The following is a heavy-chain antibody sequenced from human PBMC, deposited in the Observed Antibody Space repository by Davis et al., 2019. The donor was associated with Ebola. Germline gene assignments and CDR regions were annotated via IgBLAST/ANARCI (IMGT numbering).Heavy chain of an antibody. J-gene: IGHJ6*03. CDR3: ARDPPPTETYYYYYMDV. CDR1: GFIFSSYG. D-gene: IGHD2-21*01. CDR2: ISVGGGRS. V-gene: IGHV3-23*01. Sequence: GSLRLSCAASGFIFSSYGMTWVRQAPGKGLEWVSTISVGGGRSYYADSVKGRFTISRDNSKNTLYLQMSSLRAEDTAIYYCARDPPPTETYYYYYMDVWGTGTTVTVSS.